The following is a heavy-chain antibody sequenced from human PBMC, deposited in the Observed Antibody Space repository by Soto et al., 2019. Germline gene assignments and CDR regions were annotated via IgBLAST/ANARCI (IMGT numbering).Heavy chain of an antibody. J-gene: IGHJ4*02. D-gene: IGHD3-9*01. Sequence: SQTLSLTCAISGDSVSSNSAAWNWIRQSPSRGLEWLGRTYYRSKWYNDYAVSVKSRITINPDTSKNQFSLQLNSVTPEDTAVYYCARDRYDILTGWPYYFDYWGQGTLVTVSS. CDR1: GDSVSSNSAA. V-gene: IGHV6-1*01. CDR2: TYYRSKWYN. CDR3: ARDRYDILTGWPYYFDY.